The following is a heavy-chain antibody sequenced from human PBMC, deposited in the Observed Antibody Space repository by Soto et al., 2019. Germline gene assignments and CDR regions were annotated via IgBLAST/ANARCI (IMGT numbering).Heavy chain of an antibody. J-gene: IGHJ4*02. Sequence: QVQLVQSGAEVKKPGSSVKVSCTASEGTFNSYTISWVRQAPGQGLEWMGRVIPILGMANFAQKFQGRVLITGEKSARPAYMVLSSLRSDDTAVYYCATNYGSGSTHLDYWGQGTLVTVSS. D-gene: IGHD3-10*01. CDR3: ATNYGSGSTHLDY. CDR2: VIPILGMA. CDR1: EGTFNSYT. V-gene: IGHV1-69*02.